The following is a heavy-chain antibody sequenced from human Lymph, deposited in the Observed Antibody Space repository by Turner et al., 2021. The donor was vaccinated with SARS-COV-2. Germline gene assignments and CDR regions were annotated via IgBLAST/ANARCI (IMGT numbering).Heavy chain of an antibody. V-gene: IGHV1-8*01. J-gene: IGHJ5*02. CDR3: ARAAKWTVWFDP. Sequence: QVQLVQSGAEVKKPGASVKVSCMASGYTFTRYDINWVRRATGQGLEWMGWMDPNSGNTGYAQKFQGRVTMTRNTSISTAYMELSSLRSEDTAVYYCARAAKWTVWFDPWGQGTLVTVSS. D-gene: IGHD6-25*01. CDR1: GYTFTRYD. CDR2: MDPNSGNT.